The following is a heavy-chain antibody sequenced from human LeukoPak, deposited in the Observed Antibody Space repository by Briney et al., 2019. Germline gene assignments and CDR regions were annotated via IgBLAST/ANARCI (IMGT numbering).Heavy chain of an antibody. J-gene: IGHJ4*02. V-gene: IGHV3-9*01. CDR1: GVTFDDYS. Sequence: GGALRVSSAASGVTFDDYSMHGVRQAPRKGLEWVSGISGNSGRIGYADSVQGRFTLSRDNATNSLYLQMNSLRAEDTALYYCAKASMAAAGAFDYWGQGTLVTVSS. CDR3: AKASMAAAGAFDY. D-gene: IGHD6-13*01. CDR2: ISGNSGRI.